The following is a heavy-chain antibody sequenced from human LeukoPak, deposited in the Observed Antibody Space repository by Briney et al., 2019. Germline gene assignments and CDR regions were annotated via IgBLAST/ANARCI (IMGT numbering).Heavy chain of an antibody. V-gene: IGHV3-30*04. CDR2: ISYDGSNK. J-gene: IGHJ5*02. CDR1: GFTFSSYA. Sequence: PGRSLRLSCAAAGFTFSSYAMHWVRQAPGKGLEWVAVISYDGSNKYYADSVKGRITISRDNSKNTLYLQMNSLRAEDTAVYYCARDVDGWFDPWGQGTLVTVSS. CDR3: ARDVDGWFDP.